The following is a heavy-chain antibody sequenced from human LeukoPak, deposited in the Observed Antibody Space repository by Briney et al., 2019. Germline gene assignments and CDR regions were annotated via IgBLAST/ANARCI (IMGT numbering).Heavy chain of an antibody. D-gene: IGHD6-13*01. V-gene: IGHV3-23*01. Sequence: PGGSLRLSCAASEFTFSTYAMSWVRQAPGKGLEWVSGISGSGGSPYYADSVKGRFTISRDNAENSLFLQMNSLGAEDTAVYYCAPFSAVTHYYFDYWGQGTLVTVSS. J-gene: IGHJ4*02. CDR1: EFTFSTYA. CDR2: ISGSGGSP. CDR3: APFSAVTHYYFDY.